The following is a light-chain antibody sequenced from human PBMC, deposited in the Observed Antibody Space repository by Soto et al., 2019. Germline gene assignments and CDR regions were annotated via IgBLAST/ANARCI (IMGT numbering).Light chain of an antibody. CDR2: DVS. CDR3: TSYTTSSTLI. V-gene: IGLV2-14*03. Sequence: QSALTQPASVAGSPGQSITISCPGTSSDVGNYIYVSWYQHHPHKAPKLMIYDVSNRPSGVSDRFSGSKSGNTASLTISGLQAEDEADYYCTSYTTSSTLIFGGGTKVTVL. J-gene: IGLJ2*01. CDR1: SSDVGNYIY.